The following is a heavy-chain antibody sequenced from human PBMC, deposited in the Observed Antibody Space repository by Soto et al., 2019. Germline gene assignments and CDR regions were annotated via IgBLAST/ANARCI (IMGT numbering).Heavy chain of an antibody. CDR3: ARDLPPDGMDV. CDR1: GHTFTDYY. V-gene: IGHV1-46*01. Sequence: ASVKVSCKASGHTFTDYYVHWVRQAPGQGLEWMGIINPSGTYTSYAQRFQGRVTMTRDTSTSTVYMELSRLRSDDTAVYYCARDLPPDGMDVWGQGTTVTVSS. J-gene: IGHJ6*02. CDR2: INPSGTYT.